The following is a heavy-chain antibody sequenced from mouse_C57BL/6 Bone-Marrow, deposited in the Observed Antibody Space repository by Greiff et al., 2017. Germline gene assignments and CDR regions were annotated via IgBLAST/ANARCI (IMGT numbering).Heavy chain of an antibody. CDR1: GFNIKDDY. J-gene: IGHJ2*01. Sequence: VQLKESGAELVRPGASVKLSCTASGFNIKDDYMHWVKQRPEQGLEWIGWIDPENGDTEYASKFQGKATITADTSSNTAYLQLSSLTSEDTAVYYCTMLIYYGLDYWGQGTTLTVSS. CDR2: IDPENGDT. D-gene: IGHD1-1*01. V-gene: IGHV14-4*01. CDR3: TMLIYYGLDY.